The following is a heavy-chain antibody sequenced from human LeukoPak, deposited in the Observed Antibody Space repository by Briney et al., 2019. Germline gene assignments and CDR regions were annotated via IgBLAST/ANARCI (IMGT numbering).Heavy chain of an antibody. CDR2: IIPIFGTA. D-gene: IGHD5-24*01. CDR1: GGTFSSYA. V-gene: IGHV1-69*05. CDR3: ARDKTNRWLQLPYYFDY. J-gene: IGHJ4*02. Sequence: SVKVSSKASGGTFSSYAISWVRQAPGQGLEWMGGIIPIFGTANYAQKFQGRVTITTDESTSTAYMELSSLRSEDTAVYYCARDKTNRWLQLPYYFDYWGQGTLVTVSS.